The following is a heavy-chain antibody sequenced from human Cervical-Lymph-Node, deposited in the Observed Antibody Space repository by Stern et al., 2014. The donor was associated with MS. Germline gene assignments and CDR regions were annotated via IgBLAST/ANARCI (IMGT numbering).Heavy chain of an antibody. CDR1: GYTFTGYY. CDR2: INPNSGGT. Sequence: QVQLVQSGAEVKKPGASVKVSCKASGYTFTGYYMHWVRQAPGQGLEWMGWINPNSGGTNYAQKFQGWVTMTRDTSISTAYMELSRLRSDDTAVYYCARRYCSGGSCYHLDYWDQGTLVTVSS. D-gene: IGHD2-15*01. J-gene: IGHJ4*02. CDR3: ARRYCSGGSCYHLDY. V-gene: IGHV1-2*04.